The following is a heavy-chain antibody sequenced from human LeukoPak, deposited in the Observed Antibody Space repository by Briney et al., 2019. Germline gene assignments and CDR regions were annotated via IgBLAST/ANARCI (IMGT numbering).Heavy chain of an antibody. V-gene: IGHV1-69*05. CDR1: GGTFINYS. CDR2: IIPVFGTP. J-gene: IGHJ6*03. CDR3: ATSRRAYYFYYMDV. Sequence: ASVQVPCKASGGTFINYSIRWVGQAAGQGLEGMGGIIPVFGTPNYAQNFQGRVTITTDDSTSTAYMELSSLSSEDTAVYYCATSRRAYYFYYMDVWGKGTTVTVSS.